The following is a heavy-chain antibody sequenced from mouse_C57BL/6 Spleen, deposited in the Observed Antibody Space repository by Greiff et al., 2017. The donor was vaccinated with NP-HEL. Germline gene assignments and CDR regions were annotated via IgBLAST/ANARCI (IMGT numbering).Heavy chain of an antibody. CDR1: GFTFSDYG. CDR3: ARSLDCYYAMDY. Sequence: EVKLLESGGGLVKPGGSLKLSCAASGFTFSDYGMHWVRQAPEKGLEWVAYISSGSSTIYYADTVKGRFTISRDNAKNTLFLQMTSLRSEDTAMYYCARSLDCYYAMDYWGQGTSVTVSS. J-gene: IGHJ4*01. D-gene: IGHD2-10*02. CDR2: ISSGSSTI. V-gene: IGHV5-17*01.